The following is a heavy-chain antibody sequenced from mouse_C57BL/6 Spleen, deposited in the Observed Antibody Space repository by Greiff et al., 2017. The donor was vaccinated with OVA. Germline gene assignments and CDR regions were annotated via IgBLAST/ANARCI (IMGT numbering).Heavy chain of an antibody. D-gene: IGHD3-2*01. Sequence: LVESGPELVKPGASVKISCKASGYSFTDYNMNWVKQSNGKSLEWIGVINPNYGTTSYNQKFKGKATLTADQSSSTAYMQLNSLTSEDSAVYYCARKQDSWYYAMDYWGQGTSVTVSS. V-gene: IGHV1-39*01. CDR1: GYSFTDYN. J-gene: IGHJ4*01. CDR2: INPNYGTT. CDR3: ARKQDSWYYAMDY.